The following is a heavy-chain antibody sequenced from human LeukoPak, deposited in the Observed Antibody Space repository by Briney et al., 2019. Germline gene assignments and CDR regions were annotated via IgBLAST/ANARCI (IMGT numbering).Heavy chain of an antibody. CDR3: AREGLNYDILTGYFPDY. CDR1: GGSISSYY. Sequence: SETLSLTCTVSGGSISSYYLSWIRQPAGKGLEWIGRIYTSGSTNYNPSLKSRVTMSVDTSKNQFSLKLSSVTAADTAVYYCAREGLNYDILTGYFPDYWGQGTLVTVSS. V-gene: IGHV4-4*07. J-gene: IGHJ4*02. D-gene: IGHD3-9*01. CDR2: IYTSGST.